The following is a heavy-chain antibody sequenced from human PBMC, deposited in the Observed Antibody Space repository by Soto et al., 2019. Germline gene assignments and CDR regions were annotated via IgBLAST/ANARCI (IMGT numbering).Heavy chain of an antibody. V-gene: IGHV3-21*01. Sequence: VQLVESGGGVVQPGRSLRLSCAASGFTFSSYGMHWVRQAPGKGLEWVSSISSSSSYIYYADSVKGRFTISRDNAKNSLYLQMNSLRAEDTAVYYCARDGSGDYVWGSYRYSDYWGQGTLVTVSS. CDR1: GFTFSSYG. J-gene: IGHJ4*02. D-gene: IGHD3-16*02. CDR2: ISSSSSYI. CDR3: ARDGSGDYVWGSYRYSDY.